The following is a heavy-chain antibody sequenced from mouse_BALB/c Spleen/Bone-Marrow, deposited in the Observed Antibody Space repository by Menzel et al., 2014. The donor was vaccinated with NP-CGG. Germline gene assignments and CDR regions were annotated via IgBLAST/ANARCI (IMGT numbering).Heavy chain of an antibody. Sequence: EVHLVESGGGLVKPGGSPKLSCAASGFTFSSYTMSWVRQTPEKRLEWVATTSSGGSYTYYPDSVKGRFTISRDNAKNTLYLQMSSMKSEDTAMYYCTRDDYGGAWFAYWGQGTLVTVSA. CDR1: GFTFSSYT. D-gene: IGHD2-4*01. V-gene: IGHV5-6-4*01. CDR3: TRDDYGGAWFAY. J-gene: IGHJ3*01. CDR2: TSSGGSYT.